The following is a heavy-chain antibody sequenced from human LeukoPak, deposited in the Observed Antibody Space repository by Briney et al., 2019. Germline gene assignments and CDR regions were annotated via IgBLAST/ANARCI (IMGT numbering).Heavy chain of an antibody. CDR3: ARAGCNSTSCYALWYFDY. CDR2: INSRGDTI. V-gene: IGHV3-11*04. J-gene: IGHJ4*02. Sequence: PGGSLRLSCAASGFIFSDYYMSWIRQAPGKGLEWVSDINSRGDTIHYADSVRGRFTISRDNAKNSLYLQMNSLRTEDTAVYYCARAGCNSTSCYALWYFDYWGQGSLVTVSS. D-gene: IGHD2-2*01. CDR1: GFIFSDYY.